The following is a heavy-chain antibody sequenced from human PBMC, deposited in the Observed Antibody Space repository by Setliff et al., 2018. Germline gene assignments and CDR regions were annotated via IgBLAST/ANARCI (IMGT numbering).Heavy chain of an antibody. J-gene: IGHJ4*02. D-gene: IGHD2-15*01. V-gene: IGHV1-24*01. CDR2: FDPEDGET. CDR3: AKDNGGNPDCDY. Sequence: ASVKVSCKVSGYTLTELSRHWVRQAPGKGLEWRGGFDPEDGETIYAQKFRGRVTITADTSASTTYMALSSLRSEDTAVYYCAKDNGGNPDCDYWGQGTMVTVSS. CDR1: GYTLTELS.